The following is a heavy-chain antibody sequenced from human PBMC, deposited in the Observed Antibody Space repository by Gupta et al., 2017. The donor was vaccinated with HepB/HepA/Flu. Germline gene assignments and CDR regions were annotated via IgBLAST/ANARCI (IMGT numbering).Heavy chain of an antibody. V-gene: IGHV4-39*01. CDR1: GGSISSSSYY. CDR2: IYYSGST. Sequence: QLQLQESGPGLVKPSETLSLTCTVSGGSISSSSYYWGWIRQPPGKGLEWIGSIYYSGSTYYNPSLKSRVTISVDTSKNQFSLKLSSVTAADTAVYYCARLSHGSYSSGWYDDYWGQGTLVTVSS. D-gene: IGHD6-19*01. CDR3: ARLSHGSYSSGWYDDY. J-gene: IGHJ4*02.